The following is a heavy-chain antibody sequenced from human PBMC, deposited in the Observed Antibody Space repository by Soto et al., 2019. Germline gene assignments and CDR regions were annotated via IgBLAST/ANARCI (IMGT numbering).Heavy chain of an antibody. J-gene: IGHJ4*02. CDR2: IREKANNYAT. CDR3: GTWVAVATTAF. CDR1: GFTFSDSD. Sequence: EVQLVESGGGLVQPGGSLKLSCAASGFTFSDSDVHWVRQASGKGLEWVGHIREKANNYATEYDASVKGRFTISRDDSQSMAFLQMNSLKTEDAAVYHCGTWVAVATTAFWGQGTLVTVSS. D-gene: IGHD6-19*01. V-gene: IGHV3-73*02.